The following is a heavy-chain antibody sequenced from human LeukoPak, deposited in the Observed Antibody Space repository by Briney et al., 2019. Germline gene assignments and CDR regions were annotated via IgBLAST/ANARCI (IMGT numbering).Heavy chain of an antibody. CDR3: AKKSAPDYYDSSSDWYFDL. CDR1: GFTFSSYG. D-gene: IGHD3-22*01. J-gene: IGHJ2*01. Sequence: GGSLRLSCAVSGFTFSSYGMHWVRQAPGKGLEWVAVISSDGSNKYYADSVKGRLTISRDNSKNTLNLQMNSLRAEDTAVYYCAKKSAPDYYDSSSDWYFDLWGRGTLVTVSS. CDR2: ISSDGSNK. V-gene: IGHV3-30*18.